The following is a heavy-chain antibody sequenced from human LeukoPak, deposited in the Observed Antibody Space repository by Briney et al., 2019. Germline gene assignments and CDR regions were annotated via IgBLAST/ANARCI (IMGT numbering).Heavy chain of an antibody. CDR1: GFTFSSYW. CDR3: VRDGSGYDY. J-gene: IGHJ4*02. CDR2: INQGGSEK. V-gene: IGHV3-7*05. D-gene: IGHD6-19*01. Sequence: PGGSLRLSCAASGFTFSSYWMSWVRQPPGKGLEWVANINQGGSEKYYLNSAKGRFTISRDNAKNSLYLQMNSLRADDTAIYYCVRDGSGYDYWGQGTLVTVSS.